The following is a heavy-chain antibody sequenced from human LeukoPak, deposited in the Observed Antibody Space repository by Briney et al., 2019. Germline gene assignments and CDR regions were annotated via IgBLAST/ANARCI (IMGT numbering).Heavy chain of an antibody. CDR1: GFSFSSYW. V-gene: IGHV3-7*03. CDR3: AKDIRAAGTSLTVDY. J-gene: IGHJ4*02. Sequence: PGGSLRLSCAASGFSFSSYWMSWVRQVPGKGLEWVANIKPDGSGKYYVDSVKGRFTNSRDNAKNSLYLQMNSLRAEDTALYYCAKDIRAAGTSLTVDYWGQGTLVTVSS. CDR2: IKPDGSGK. D-gene: IGHD6-13*01.